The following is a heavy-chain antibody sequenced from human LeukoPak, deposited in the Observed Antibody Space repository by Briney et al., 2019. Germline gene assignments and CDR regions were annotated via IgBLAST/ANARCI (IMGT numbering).Heavy chain of an antibody. CDR3: ARPAGPGFGEFYFDY. Sequence: PGGSLRLSCGASGFTFGDYAMHWVRQAPGKGLEWVSAISWNSGSIAYADSVKGRFTISRDNAKKSLYLQMNSLRAEDTALYHCARPAGPGFGEFYFDYWGQGTLVTVSS. D-gene: IGHD3-10*01. CDR2: ISWNSGSI. J-gene: IGHJ4*02. V-gene: IGHV3-9*01. CDR1: GFTFGDYA.